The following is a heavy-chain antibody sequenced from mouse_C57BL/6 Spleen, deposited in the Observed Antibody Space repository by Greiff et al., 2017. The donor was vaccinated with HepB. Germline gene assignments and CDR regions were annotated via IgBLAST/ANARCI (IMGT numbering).Heavy chain of an antibody. V-gene: IGHV1-54*01. Sequence: VQLQQSGAELVRPGTSVKVSCKASGYAFTNYLIEWVKQRPGQGLEWIGVINPGSGGTNYNEKFKGKATLTADKSSSTAYMQLSSLTSGDSAVYFCARRGEWSNYGYFDYWGQGTTLTVSS. CDR1: GYAFTNYL. CDR2: INPGSGGT. CDR3: ARRGEWSNYGYFDY. J-gene: IGHJ2*01. D-gene: IGHD2-5*01.